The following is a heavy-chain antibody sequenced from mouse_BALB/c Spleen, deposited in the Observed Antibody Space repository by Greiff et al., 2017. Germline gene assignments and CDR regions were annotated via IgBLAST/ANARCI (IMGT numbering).Heavy chain of an antibody. CDR2: ISSGGGNT. D-gene: IGHD4-1*01. CDR3: ARLLGHFDY. V-gene: IGHV5-9*03. CDR1: GFTFSSYT. J-gene: IGHJ2*01. Sequence: EVKLMESGGGLVKPGGSLKLSCAASGFTFSSYTMSWVRQTPEKRLEWVATISSGGGNTYYPDSVKGRFTISRDNAKNNLYLQMSSLRSEDTALYYCARLLGHFDYWGQGTTLTVSS.